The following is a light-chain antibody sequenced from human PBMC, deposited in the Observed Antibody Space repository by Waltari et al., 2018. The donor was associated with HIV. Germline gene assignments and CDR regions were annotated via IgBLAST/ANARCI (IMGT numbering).Light chain of an antibody. CDR2: DVN. CDR3: QQYFRIPPT. J-gene: IGLJ2*01. Sequence: QPALTQPRSVSGSPGQSVTISCSGTNNDVGGYNYVSWYHHPPVKAPNIIIYDVNKRPSGVPDRVSGSKSGNTTSLTISGLQAEDVAVYHCQQYFRIPPTFGGGTK. CDR1: NNDVGGYNY. V-gene: IGLV2-11*01.